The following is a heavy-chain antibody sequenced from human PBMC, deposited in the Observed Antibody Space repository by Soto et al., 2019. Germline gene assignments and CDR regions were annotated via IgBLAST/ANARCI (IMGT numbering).Heavy chain of an antibody. CDR1: GASINSPSHY. CDR3: ARHDATWGRGGLAY. V-gene: IGHV4-31*03. Sequence: TLSLTCSVSGASINSPSHYWSWIRQHPGKGLEWIGYIYYSWSAYYNPSLKRRLSISVDTSTNQFYLSLNSVTAADTDVYYCARHDATWGRGGLAYWGQGVLVTVYS. J-gene: IGHJ4*02. D-gene: IGHD3-16*01. CDR2: IYYSWSA.